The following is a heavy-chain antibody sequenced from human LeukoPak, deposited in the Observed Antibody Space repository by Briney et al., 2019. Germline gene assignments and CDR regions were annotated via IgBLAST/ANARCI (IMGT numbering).Heavy chain of an antibody. J-gene: IGHJ4*02. V-gene: IGHV3-23*01. CDR3: AKDVSGLSRPATWIQLWQYFDY. D-gene: IGHD5-18*01. Sequence: QPGGSLRLSCAASGFTFSSHGMSWVRQAPGQGLEWVSVISGSGVSTYYADSVKGRFTISRDNSKNTLYLQMNSLRAEDTAVYYCAKDVSGLSRPATWIQLWQYFDYWGQGTLVTVSS. CDR2: ISGSGVST. CDR1: GFTFSSHG.